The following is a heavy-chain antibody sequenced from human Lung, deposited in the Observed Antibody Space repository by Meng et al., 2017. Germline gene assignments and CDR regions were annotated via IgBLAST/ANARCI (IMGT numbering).Heavy chain of an antibody. D-gene: IGHD3-9*01. CDR2: IKSNTDGGTA. CDR1: GFYYSNAW. Sequence: EVHLGGLVGDLVNPGGSLRLSCAASGFYYSNAWMSWVRQAPGKGLEWVGRIKSNTDGGTAEYAAPVTGRFTISRDDSKSTLYLQLSGLTTDDTGVYYCSWDDRAVPDYWGQGTLVTVSS. V-gene: IGHV3-15*01. CDR3: SWDDRAVPDY. J-gene: IGHJ4*02.